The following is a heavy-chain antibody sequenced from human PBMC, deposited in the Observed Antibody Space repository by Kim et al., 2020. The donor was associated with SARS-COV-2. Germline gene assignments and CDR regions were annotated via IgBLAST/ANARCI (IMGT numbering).Heavy chain of an antibody. V-gene: IGHV1-46*01. Sequence: ASVKVSCKTSGYTFTDYYLHWVRQAPGQGLEWMGIINPVGGTISYGQKFQGRVTMTRDTSTSTVYMELSGLTSDDTAIYYCARDPDLSSYGPGTPLYWGQGTLVSVSS. CDR3: ARDPDLSSYGPGTPLY. J-gene: IGHJ4*02. D-gene: IGHD3-10*01. CDR2: INPVGGTI. CDR1: GYTFTDYY.